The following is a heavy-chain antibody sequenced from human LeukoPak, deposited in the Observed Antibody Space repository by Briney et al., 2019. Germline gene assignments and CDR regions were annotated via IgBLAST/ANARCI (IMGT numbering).Heavy chain of an antibody. D-gene: IGHD4-17*01. J-gene: IGHJ3*02. CDR1: GFTFSSYW. CDR3: ARPTVTTFHALDI. V-gene: IGHV3-7*01. Sequence: GGSLRLSCAASGFTFSSYWMSWVRQAPGKGLEWVANIKQDGSEKYYVDSVKGRFIISRDNAKNSLYLQMNSLRAEDTAVYYCARPTVTTFHALDIWGQGTMVTVSS. CDR2: IKQDGSEK.